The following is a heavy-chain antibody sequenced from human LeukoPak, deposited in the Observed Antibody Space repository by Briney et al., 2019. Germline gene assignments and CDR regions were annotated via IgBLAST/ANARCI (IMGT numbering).Heavy chain of an antibody. V-gene: IGHV4-39*07. CDR2: IYYSGST. CDR1: GGSICSSSYY. CDR3: ARDYDPKAAAAAYFDY. Sequence: SETLSLTCTVSGGSICSSSYYWGWIRQPPGKGLEWIGSIYYSGSTYYNPSLKSRVTISVDTSKNQFSLKLSSVTAADTAVYYCARDYDPKAAAAAYFDYWGQGTLVTVSS. J-gene: IGHJ4*02. D-gene: IGHD6-13*01.